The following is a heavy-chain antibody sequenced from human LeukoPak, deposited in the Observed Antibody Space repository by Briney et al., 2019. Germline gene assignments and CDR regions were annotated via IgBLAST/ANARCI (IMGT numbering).Heavy chain of an antibody. CDR3: ARKGIGSSRYQNMDV. CDR1: GFTFSSYV. CDR2: ISIDGGRT. D-gene: IGHD6-25*01. J-gene: IGHJ6*03. V-gene: IGHV3-23*01. Sequence: GGSLRLSRAASGFTFSSYVMSWVRQAPGKGPEWVSTISIDGGRTYYADSVKGRFTVSRDTSKNTLYLQMNSLRAEDTAVYYCARKGIGSSRYQNMDVWGKGTTVTVSS.